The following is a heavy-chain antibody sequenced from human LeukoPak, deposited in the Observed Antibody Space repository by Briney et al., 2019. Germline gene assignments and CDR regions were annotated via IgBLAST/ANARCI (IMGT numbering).Heavy chain of an antibody. CDR1: GGSISSRLDS. D-gene: IGHD2-2*01. CDR2: IYHTGST. CDR3: ARLQYCSGTSCYWFDP. J-gene: IGHJ5*02. V-gene: IGHV4-30-2*01. Sequence: SETLSLTCDVSGGSISSRLDSWSWIRQPLGNGLEWIGYIYHTGSTYYNPSLKSRVTISVDTSKNQFSLRLSSVTAADTAVYYCARLQYCSGTSCYWFDPWGQGTLVTVSS.